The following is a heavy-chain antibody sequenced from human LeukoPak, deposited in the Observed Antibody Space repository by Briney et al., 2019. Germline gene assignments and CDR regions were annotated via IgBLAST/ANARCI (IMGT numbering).Heavy chain of an antibody. CDR3: ARKLYDSSRYGQTYYFDY. D-gene: IGHD3-22*01. J-gene: IGHJ4*02. CDR2: ISPYNGNT. Sequence: GASVKVSCKASGYTFTSYGISWVRQAPGQGLEWMGWISPYNGNTNYAQKLQGRVTMTTDTSMSTAYMDLRSLRSDDTAVYYCARKLYDSSRYGQTYYFDYWGQGTLVTVSS. V-gene: IGHV1-18*01. CDR1: GYTFTSYG.